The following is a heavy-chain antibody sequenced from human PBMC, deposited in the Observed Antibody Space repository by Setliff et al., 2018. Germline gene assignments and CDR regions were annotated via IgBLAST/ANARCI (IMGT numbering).Heavy chain of an antibody. V-gene: IGHV1-8*02. CDR1: GYTFTGYY. CDR2: INPNSGNT. J-gene: IGHJ4*02. D-gene: IGHD1-26*01. CDR3: ARGDVYSGSYYHFDY. Sequence: GASVKVSCKASGYTFTGYYMHWVRQATGQGLEWMGWINPNSGNTGYAQNFQGRVTMTRNTSISTAYMELSSLRFEDTAIYYCARGDVYSGSYYHFDYWGQGTLVTVSS.